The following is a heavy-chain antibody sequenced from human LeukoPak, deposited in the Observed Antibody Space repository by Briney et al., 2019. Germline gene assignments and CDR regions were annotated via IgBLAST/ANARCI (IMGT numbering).Heavy chain of an antibody. CDR2: ITYKGSA. J-gene: IGHJ4*02. D-gene: IGHD4-17*01. V-gene: IGHV4-34*01. Sequence: SETLSLTCAIYNGFDSYYLTFVRQSPGKGLEWIGEITYKGSASYNPSLKSRVTISVDSSTNHFSLRLTSVTAADTAIYYCAAMTTVTMYSYFFDSWGQGTLLTVSS. CDR3: AAMTTVTMYSYFFDS. CDR1: NGFDSYY.